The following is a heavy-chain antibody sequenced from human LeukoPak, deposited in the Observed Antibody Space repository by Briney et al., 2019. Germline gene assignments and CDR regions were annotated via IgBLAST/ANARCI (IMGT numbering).Heavy chain of an antibody. V-gene: IGHV3-66*02. Sequence: PGGSLRLSCAASGFSFSTYAMNWVRQAPGKGLEWVSVIYTGGSTYYADAVKGRFTISRDNSKNTLYLQMNSLRLEDTAVYYCARLPSYWGQGTPVTVSS. J-gene: IGHJ4*01. CDR2: IYTGGST. CDR3: ARLPSY. CDR1: GFSFSTYA.